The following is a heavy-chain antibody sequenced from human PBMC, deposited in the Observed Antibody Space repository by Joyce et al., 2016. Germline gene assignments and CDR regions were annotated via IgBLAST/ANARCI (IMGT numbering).Heavy chain of an antibody. D-gene: IGHD2-8*01. V-gene: IGHV3-23*01. CDR1: GFTFRRYA. CDR2: ISGRDGIT. CDR3: GRGFGVFDY. Sequence: EVQLLESGGGLVQPGGSLRLSCAASGFTFRRYAMSWVRQAPGKGLEWVSGISGRDGITHYADSVKGRFTISRDNSKNTLYRQMNSLRADDTAVYYCGRGFGVFDYWGQGTLVTVSS. J-gene: IGHJ4*02.